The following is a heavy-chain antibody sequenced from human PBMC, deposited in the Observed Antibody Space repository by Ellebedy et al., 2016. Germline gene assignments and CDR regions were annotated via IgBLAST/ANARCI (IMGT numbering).Heavy chain of an antibody. D-gene: IGHD7-27*01. J-gene: IGHJ4*02. CDR1: GIPFKSCS. CDR3: AEAPGDWGSPHLDF. CDR2: ISSTGSDR. Sequence: GGSLRLSCVASGIPFKSCSMNWVSQAPGKGLEWVSTISSTGSDRLYADSVKGRFTISRDNSRNTFHLAMTSLTADDTALYYWAEAPGDWGSPHLDFWGQGTLVTVSS. V-gene: IGHV3-23*01.